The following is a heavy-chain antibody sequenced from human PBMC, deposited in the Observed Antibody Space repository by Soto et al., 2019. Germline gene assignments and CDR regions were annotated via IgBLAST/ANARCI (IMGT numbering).Heavy chain of an antibody. CDR1: GFTFSSYA. CDR3: AKRGSGSYFDY. J-gene: IGHJ4*02. CDR2: ISGSGDST. Sequence: EVPLLESGGGLVQPGGSLRLSCAASGFTFSSYAMRWARQAPGKGLEWVSAISGSGDSTYYADSVKGRFTISRDNSKNTLYLQMNSLRAEDTAVYYCAKRGSGSYFDYWGQGTLVTVSS. D-gene: IGHD3-10*01. V-gene: IGHV3-23*01.